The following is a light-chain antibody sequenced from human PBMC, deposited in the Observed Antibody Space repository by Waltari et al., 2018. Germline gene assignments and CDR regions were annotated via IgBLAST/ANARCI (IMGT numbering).Light chain of an antibody. CDR2: GAS. V-gene: IGKV3-20*01. CDR1: QTISGSW. J-gene: IGKJ4*01. CDR3: QQYDGSSVT. Sequence: EIVLTQSPGTLSLSPGERATLSCRASQTISGSWLTWYQQKPGPAPRLVIYGASIRATAIPDRFSGSGSGTDFTRTISRLEPEDFAVYYCQQYDGSSVTFGGGTKVEIK.